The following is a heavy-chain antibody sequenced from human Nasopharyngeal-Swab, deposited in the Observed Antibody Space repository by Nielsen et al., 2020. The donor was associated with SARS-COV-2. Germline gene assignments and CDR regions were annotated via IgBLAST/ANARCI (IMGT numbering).Heavy chain of an antibody. D-gene: IGHD3-9*01. CDR2: ISAYNGNT. Sequence: ASVKVSCKASGYTFTSYGISWLRQAPGQGLEWMGWISAYNGNTNYAQKFQGRVTMTTDTSTSTAYMELRLLRSDDTAVYYCARDGYTYYDSLTGYKQFDYWGQGTLVTVSS. V-gene: IGHV1-18*01. CDR1: GYTFTSYG. J-gene: IGHJ4*02. CDR3: ARDGYTYYDSLTGYKQFDY.